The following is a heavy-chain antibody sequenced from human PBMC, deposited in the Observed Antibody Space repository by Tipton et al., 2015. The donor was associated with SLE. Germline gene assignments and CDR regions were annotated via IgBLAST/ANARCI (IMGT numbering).Heavy chain of an antibody. V-gene: IGHV4-39*07. CDR2: IWFGVTT. D-gene: IGHD1-14*01. CDR1: GDSINNNNYC. J-gene: IGHJ6*02. Sequence: TLSLTCSVSGDSINNNNYCWGWIRQPPGKGLEWIGSIWFGVTTNYNPSLKSRVTISLDTSKNQFSLKLSSVTAADTAVYYCARGRQGMEVFTMDVWGPGTTVTVSS. CDR3: ARGRQGMEVFTMDV.